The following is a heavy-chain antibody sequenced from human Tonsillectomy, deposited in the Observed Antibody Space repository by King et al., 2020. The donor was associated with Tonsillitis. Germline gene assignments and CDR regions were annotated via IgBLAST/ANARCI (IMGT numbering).Heavy chain of an antibody. J-gene: IGHJ2*01. CDR2: IGNDGSVT. D-gene: IGHD6-19*01. CDR1: GFTFSRYG. V-gene: IGHV3-30*18. CDR3: AKEIKQVAGDWYFDL. Sequence: QLVQSGGGVVQPGRSLRLSCAASGFTFSRYGMHWVRQSPGEGLEWVAVIGNDGSVTYYADSVKGRFTLSRDNSENTLYMQMNRLRVEDTAVYYCAKEIKQVAGDWYFDLWGRGTLVIVSS.